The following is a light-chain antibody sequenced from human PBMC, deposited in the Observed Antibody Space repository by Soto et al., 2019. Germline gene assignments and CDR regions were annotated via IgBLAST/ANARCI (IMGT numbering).Light chain of an antibody. CDR2: AAS. CDR1: QGISNN. Sequence: DIQMTQSPSSLSASVGDTVTITCRASQGISNNLAWYQQKPGKVPKLRIYAASTLHSGVPSRFSGSESGTDFSLNISSLQHEDFATYYCQKYDTAPLTFGGGTKVDI. CDR3: QKYDTAPLT. J-gene: IGKJ4*01. V-gene: IGKV1-27*01.